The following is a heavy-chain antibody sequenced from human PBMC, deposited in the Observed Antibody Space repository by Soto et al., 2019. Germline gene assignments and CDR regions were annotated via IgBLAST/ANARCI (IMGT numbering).Heavy chain of an antibody. CDR1: GYPVTAYY. D-gene: IGHD3-3*01. Sequence: QLHLVQSGAVVKKPGASVTVSCSASGYPVTAYYMHWVRQAPGRGLEWMGGINPATGAAKYTQTFQGRGTLNRDTSTSTVFMEPSGLTSEDTAVFYCARGGGVGVAGSAAFDMWGQGTLVTVSS. CDR2: INPATGAA. V-gene: IGHV1-2*02. CDR3: ARGGGVGVAGSAAFDM. J-gene: IGHJ3*02.